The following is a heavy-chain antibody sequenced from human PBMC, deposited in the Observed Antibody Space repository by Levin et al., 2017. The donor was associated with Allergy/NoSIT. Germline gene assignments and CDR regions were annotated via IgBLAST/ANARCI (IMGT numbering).Heavy chain of an antibody. V-gene: IGHV1-69*04. CDR3: ARDYYGSGGGGWFDP. CDR2: IIPILGIA. D-gene: IGHD3-10*01. Sequence: SVKVSCKASGGTFSSYTISWVRQAPGQGLEWMGRIIPILGIANYAQKFQGRVTITADKSTSTAYMELSSLRSEDTAVYYCARDYYGSGGGGWFDPWGQGTLVTVSS. J-gene: IGHJ5*02. CDR1: GGTFSSYT.